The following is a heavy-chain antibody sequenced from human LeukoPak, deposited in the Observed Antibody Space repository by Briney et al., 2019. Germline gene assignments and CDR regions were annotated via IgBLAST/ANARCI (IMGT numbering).Heavy chain of an antibody. Sequence: SETLSPTCAVSGGSISSGGYSWSWIRQPPGNGLEWIGYVYHSGSTYYNPSLKSRVTISVDRSKNQFYLKLSSVTAADTAVYYCASLYCSGGSCYDSAEYFQHWGQGTLVTVSS. CDR3: ASLYCSGGSCYDSAEYFQH. V-gene: IGHV4-30-2*01. J-gene: IGHJ1*01. CDR1: GGSISSGGYS. D-gene: IGHD2-15*01. CDR2: VYHSGST.